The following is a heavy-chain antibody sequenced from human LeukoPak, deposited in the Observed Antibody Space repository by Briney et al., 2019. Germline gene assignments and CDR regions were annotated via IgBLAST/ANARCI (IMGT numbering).Heavy chain of an antibody. CDR2: ISSSGSTI. Sequence: GGSLRLYCAASGFTFSDYYMSWIRQAPGKGLEWVSYISSSGSTIYYADSVKGRFTISRDNAKNSLYLQMNSLRAEDTAVYYCARQDYYDSSGYNDAFDIWGQGTMVTVSS. CDR3: ARQDYYDSSGYNDAFDI. V-gene: IGHV3-11*01. D-gene: IGHD3-22*01. CDR1: GFTFSDYY. J-gene: IGHJ3*02.